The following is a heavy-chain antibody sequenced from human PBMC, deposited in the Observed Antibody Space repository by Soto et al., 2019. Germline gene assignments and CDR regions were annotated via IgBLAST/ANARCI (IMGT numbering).Heavy chain of an antibody. J-gene: IGHJ4*02. D-gene: IGHD3-9*01. CDR1: GFTFSSYA. Sequence: GGSLRLSCAASGFTFSSYAMSWVRQAPGKGLEWVSAISGSGGSTYYADSVKGRFTISRDNSKNTLYLQMNSLRAEDTAVYYCAKGTYFDWLLSPGYFDYWGQGTLVTVSS. V-gene: IGHV3-23*01. CDR2: ISGSGGST. CDR3: AKGTYFDWLLSPGYFDY.